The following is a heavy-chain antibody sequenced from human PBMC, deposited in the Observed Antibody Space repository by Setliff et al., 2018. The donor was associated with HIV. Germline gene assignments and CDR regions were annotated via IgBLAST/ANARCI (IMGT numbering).Heavy chain of an antibody. CDR3: ARHDADGGGPFFQH. Sequence: SETLSLTCTVSAYSIGSSYNWGWIRQSPGKGLEWIANIYHTGRPFYNPSLQSRVTISVDTSKNQFSLKLSSVTAADTAVHYCARHDADGGGPFFQHWGQGTPVTVSS. J-gene: IGHJ1*01. D-gene: IGHD3-16*01. CDR1: AYSIGSSYN. CDR2: IYHTGRP. V-gene: IGHV4-38-2*02.